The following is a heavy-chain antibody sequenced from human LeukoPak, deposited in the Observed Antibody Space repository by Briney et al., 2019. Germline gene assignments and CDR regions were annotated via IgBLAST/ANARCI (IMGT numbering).Heavy chain of an antibody. CDR1: VFTFDDYT. CDR2: ISWDGCST. J-gene: IGHJ5*02. CDR3: SKAGTTYERPFDP. V-gene: IGHV3-43*01. Sequence: GGSLSLSCAASVFTFDDYTMHWVGQAPGKGLEWVSLISWDGCSTYYAVSVKGRFIISRENSKNSLYLQMNSLRTEDTALSYCSKAGTTYERPFDPWGQGCLVTVSS. D-gene: IGHD1-7*01.